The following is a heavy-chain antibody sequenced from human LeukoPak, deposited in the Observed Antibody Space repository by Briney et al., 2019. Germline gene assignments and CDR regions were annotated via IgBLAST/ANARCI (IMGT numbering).Heavy chain of an antibody. D-gene: IGHD3-10*01. J-gene: IGHJ4*02. V-gene: IGHV4-4*02. CDR3: ARYYGSGSYYPYYFDY. Sequence: SETLSLTCAVSGGSISSSNWWSWVRQPPGKGLEWIGEIYHSGSTNYNPSLKSRVTISVDTSKNQFSLKLSSVTAADTAVYYCARYYGSGSYYPYYFDYWGQGTLVTVSS. CDR1: GGSISSSNW. CDR2: IYHSGST.